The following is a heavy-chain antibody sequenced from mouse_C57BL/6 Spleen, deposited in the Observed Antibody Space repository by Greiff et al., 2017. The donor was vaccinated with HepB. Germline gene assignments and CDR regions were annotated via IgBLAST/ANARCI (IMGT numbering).Heavy chain of an antibody. J-gene: IGHJ4*01. Sequence: EVKLQESGPGMVKPSQSLSLTCTVTGYSITSGYDWHWIRHFPGNKLEWMGYISYSGSTNYNPSLKSRISITHDTSKNHFFLKLKSVTTEDTATYYCARGENYYAMDYWGQGTSVTVSS. CDR2: ISYSGST. CDR1: GYSITSGYD. V-gene: IGHV3-1*01. CDR3: ARGENYYAMDY.